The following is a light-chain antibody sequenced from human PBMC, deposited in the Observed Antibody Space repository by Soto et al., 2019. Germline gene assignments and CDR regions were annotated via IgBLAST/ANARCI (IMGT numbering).Light chain of an antibody. V-gene: IGKV3-15*01. CDR1: QIVDGY. CDR3: RQYHKRVPNT. J-gene: IGKJ5*01. Sequence: TQSTATQSLYPVERATLSCRAIQIVDGYLAWDQHKPGQAPRLLIYGASTRASGVAARFRGGGSGTEFSLTISSRQSEDSAAYYCRQYHKRVPNTFGEGTR. CDR2: GAS.